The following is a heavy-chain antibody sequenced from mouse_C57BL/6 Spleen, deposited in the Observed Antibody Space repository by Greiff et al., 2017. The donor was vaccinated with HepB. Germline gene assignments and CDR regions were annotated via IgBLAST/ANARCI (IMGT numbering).Heavy chain of an antibody. J-gene: IGHJ1*03. CDR2: IDPANGNT. CDR3: ARSKGNYYGSSPYWYFDV. V-gene: IGHV14-3*01. CDR1: GFNIKNTY. Sequence: EVQLQQSVAELVRPGASVKLSCTASGFNIKNTYMHWVKQRPEQGLEWIGRIDPANGNTKYAPKFQGKATITADTSSNTAYLQLSSLTSEDTAIYYCARSKGNYYGSSPYWYFDVWGTGTTVTVSS. D-gene: IGHD1-1*01.